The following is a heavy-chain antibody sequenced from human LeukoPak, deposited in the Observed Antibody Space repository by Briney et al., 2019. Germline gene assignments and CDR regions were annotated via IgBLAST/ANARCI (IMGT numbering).Heavy chain of an antibody. Sequence: GGSLRLSCAASGFTFTSYGMHWVRRAPGKGLEWVAVISYDGSNKYYADSVKGRFTISRDNSKNTLYLQMNSLRAEDTAVYYCAKDGDTAMVSSYYGMDVWGKGTTVTVSS. D-gene: IGHD5-18*01. CDR2: ISYDGSNK. V-gene: IGHV3-30*18. CDR3: AKDGDTAMVSSYYGMDV. J-gene: IGHJ6*04. CDR1: GFTFTSYG.